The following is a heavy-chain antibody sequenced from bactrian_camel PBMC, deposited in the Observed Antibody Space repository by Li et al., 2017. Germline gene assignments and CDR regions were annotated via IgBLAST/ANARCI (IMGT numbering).Heavy chain of an antibody. CDR1: PYTYSSTC. J-gene: IGHJ4*01. D-gene: IGHD4*01. V-gene: IGHV3S53*01. CDR3: AAAKIGALSTGEDDYDY. CDR2: IDSDGRT. Sequence: GVSPYTYSSTCMGWFRQAPGAEREGVAAIDSDGRTTVAHNVKGRFTISGDNANYTWYLQMNSLKPEDTALFICAAAKIGALSTGEDDYDYWGQGTQVTVS.